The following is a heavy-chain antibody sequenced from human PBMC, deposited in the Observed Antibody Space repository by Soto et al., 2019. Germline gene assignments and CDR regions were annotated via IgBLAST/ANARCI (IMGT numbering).Heavy chain of an antibody. CDR3: AAREDLWSGPIARY. Sequence: SETLSLTCAVSGDSITSSNWWNWVRQSPGKGLEWIGEIYHSGSTKYNPSLGSRVTISLDRSKNQFSLELSSVTAADTAVYYCAAREDLWSGPIARYWGQGTLVTVS. CDR2: IYHSGST. D-gene: IGHD3-3*01. V-gene: IGHV4-4*02. CDR1: GDSITSSNW. J-gene: IGHJ4*02.